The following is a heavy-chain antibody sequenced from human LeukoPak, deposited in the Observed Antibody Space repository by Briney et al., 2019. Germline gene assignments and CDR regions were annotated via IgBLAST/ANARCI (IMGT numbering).Heavy chain of an antibody. CDR3: AKDPQVTVTGRFDP. J-gene: IGHJ5*02. CDR1: GFTFSSYG. Sequence: GGSLRLSCAASGFTFSSYGMHWVRQAPGKGLEWVAVISYDGSNKYYADSVKGRFTISRDKFKNTVYLQMNRLRAEDTAVYYCAKDPQVTVTGRFDPWGQGTLVTVSS. CDR2: ISYDGSNK. V-gene: IGHV3-30*18. D-gene: IGHD4-17*01.